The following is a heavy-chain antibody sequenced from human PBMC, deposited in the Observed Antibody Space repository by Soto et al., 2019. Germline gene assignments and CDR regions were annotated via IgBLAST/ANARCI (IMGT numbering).Heavy chain of an antibody. Sequence: GGSLRLSCAASGFTFSSYAMSWVRQAPGKGLEWVSAISGSGGSTYYADSVKGRFTISRDNSKNTLYLQMNSLRAEDTAVYYCAKDGKYSSGWGPLDYWGQGTLVTVSS. V-gene: IGHV3-23*01. CDR2: ISGSGGST. CDR1: GFTFSSYA. D-gene: IGHD6-19*01. J-gene: IGHJ4*02. CDR3: AKDGKYSSGWGPLDY.